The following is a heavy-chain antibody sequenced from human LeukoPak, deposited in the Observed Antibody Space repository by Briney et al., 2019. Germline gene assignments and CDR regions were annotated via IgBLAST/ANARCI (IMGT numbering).Heavy chain of an antibody. J-gene: IGHJ5*02. V-gene: IGHV4-39*07. CDR2: IYYSGST. CDR1: GGSISSSSYY. CDR3: ARDQIVVVPAAPTNLFDP. Sequence: SETLSLTCTVSGGSISSSSYYWGWIRQPPGKGLEWIGSIYYSGSTYYNPSLKSRVTISVDTSKNQFSLKLSSVTAADTAVYYWARDQIVVVPAAPTNLFDPWGQGTLVTASS. D-gene: IGHD2-2*01.